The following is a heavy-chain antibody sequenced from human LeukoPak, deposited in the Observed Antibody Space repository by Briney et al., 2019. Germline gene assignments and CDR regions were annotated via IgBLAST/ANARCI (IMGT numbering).Heavy chain of an antibody. Sequence: GGSLRLSSAAPGFTFSSYGVHRVRPAPRKGLGWVAFIQYDGRKKFCGESVRGRCTLSRDTSKNTKYLRVGRPRGDETGVYIIAKDNGSYLTPDYCGQGALVSVSS. J-gene: IGHJ4*02. V-gene: IGHV3-30*02. D-gene: IGHD2-15*01. CDR3: AKDNGSYLTPDY. CDR2: IQYDGRKK. CDR1: GFTFSSYG.